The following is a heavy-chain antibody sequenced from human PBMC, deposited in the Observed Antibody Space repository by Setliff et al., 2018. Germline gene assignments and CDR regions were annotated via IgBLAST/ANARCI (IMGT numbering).Heavy chain of an antibody. D-gene: IGHD3-3*01. CDR3: ARGRGPPTIFGLPTGSKGYMDV. V-gene: IGHV4-39*07. CDR2: INHSGST. J-gene: IGHJ6*03. Sequence: SETLSLTCTVSGASINSGTYYWSWIRQPPGKGLEWIGEINHSGSTNYNPSLKSRVTISVDTSKNQFSLKLSSVTAADTAVYYCARGRGPPTIFGLPTGSKGYMDVWGKGTTVTVSS. CDR1: GASINSGTYY.